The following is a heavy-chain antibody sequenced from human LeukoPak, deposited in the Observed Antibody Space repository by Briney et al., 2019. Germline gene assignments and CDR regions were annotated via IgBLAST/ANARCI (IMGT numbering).Heavy chain of an antibody. CDR2: IHNKGAT. CDR1: TDSMYGYY. V-gene: IGHV4-4*07. Sequence: PSETLSLTCTVSTDSMYGYYWTWVRQPAGKGLEWIGRIHNKGATNYNPSLKSRVTMSLDMSKNLFSLNLRSVTAADTAVYYCARTRPVYGDYAADYWGQGTLVTVSS. CDR3: ARTRPVYGDYAADY. D-gene: IGHD4-17*01. J-gene: IGHJ4*02.